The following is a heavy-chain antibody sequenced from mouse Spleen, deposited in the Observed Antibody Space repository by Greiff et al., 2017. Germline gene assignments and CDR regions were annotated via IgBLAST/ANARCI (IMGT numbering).Heavy chain of an antibody. CDR3: ARSGSTMISAWFAY. Sequence: QLQQSGAELVRPGVSVKISCKGSGYTFTDYAMHWVKQSHAKSLEWIGVISTYYGDASYNQKFKGKATMTVDKSSSTAYMELARLTSEDSAIYYCARSGSTMISAWFAYWGQGTLVTVSA. V-gene: IGHV1S137*01. CDR1: GYTFTDYA. CDR2: ISTYYGDA. J-gene: IGHJ3*01. D-gene: IGHD2-4*01.